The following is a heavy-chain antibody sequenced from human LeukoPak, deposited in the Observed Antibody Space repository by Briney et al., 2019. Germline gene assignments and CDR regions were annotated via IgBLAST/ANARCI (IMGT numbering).Heavy chain of an antibody. V-gene: IGHV4-61*02. CDR3: ARRNERDRHFDY. CDR2: IYTSGST. CDR1: GGSISSGSYY. Sequence: SETLSLTCTVSGGSISSGSYYWSWIRQPAGKGLEWIGRIYTSGSTNYSPSLKSRVTISVDTSKNQFSLKLSSVTAADTAVYYCARRNERDRHFDYWGQGTLVTVSS. J-gene: IGHJ4*02.